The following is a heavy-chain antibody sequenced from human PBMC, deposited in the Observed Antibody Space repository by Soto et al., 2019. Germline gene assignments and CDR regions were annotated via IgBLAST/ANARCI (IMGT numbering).Heavy chain of an antibody. CDR3: ARDPIGPGIFDY. J-gene: IGHJ4*02. CDR1: GYNFAGYW. CDR2: IYPSDSDT. V-gene: IGHV5-51*01. Sequence: GESLKISCKGSGYNFAGYWIAWVRQMPGKGLELMGIIYPSDSDTRYRPSFQGQVTIPADKSISSAYLQMDSLRAEDTAVYYCARDPIGPGIFDYWGQGTLVTVSS. D-gene: IGHD1-26*01.